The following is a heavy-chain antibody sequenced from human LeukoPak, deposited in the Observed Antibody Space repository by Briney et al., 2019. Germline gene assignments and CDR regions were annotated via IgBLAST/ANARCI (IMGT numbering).Heavy chain of an antibody. J-gene: IGHJ2*01. CDR3: AKDLYPCGGDCYSGWYFDL. V-gene: IGHV3-23*01. CDR1: GFTFSSYA. CDR2: ISGSGGST. Sequence: GSLRLSCAASGFTFSSYAMSWVRQAPGKGLEWVSAISGSGGSTYYADSVKGRFTISRDNSKNTLYLQMNSLRAEDTAVYYCAKDLYPCGGDCYSGWYFDLWGRGTLVTVSS. D-gene: IGHD2-21*02.